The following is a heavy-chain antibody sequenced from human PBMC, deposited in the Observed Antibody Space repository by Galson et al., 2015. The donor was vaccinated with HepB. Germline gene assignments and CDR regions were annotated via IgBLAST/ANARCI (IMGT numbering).Heavy chain of an antibody. Sequence: SVKVSCKASGGTFSSYTISWVRQAPGQGLEWMGRIIPILGIANYAQKFQGRVTITADKSTSTAYMELSSLRSEDTAVYYCARGGCSGGSCYSGDTIYYGVDVWGQGTTVTVSS. V-gene: IGHV1-69*02. J-gene: IGHJ6*02. CDR3: ARGGCSGGSCYSGDTIYYGVDV. CDR2: IIPILGIA. CDR1: GGTFSSYT. D-gene: IGHD2-15*01.